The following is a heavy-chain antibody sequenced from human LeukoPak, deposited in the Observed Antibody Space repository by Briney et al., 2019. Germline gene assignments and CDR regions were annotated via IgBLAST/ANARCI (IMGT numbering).Heavy chain of an antibody. CDR3: AKSQREACCYGMDV. V-gene: IGHV3-23*01. D-gene: IGHD1-26*01. Sequence: GGSLRLSCTASGSTFSNYAMNWVRRAPGKGLEWVSAISGSGSNTYYTDSVKDRFTISRDNSKNSLYLQMNSLRPKDTAVYYCAKSQREACCYGMDVWGQGTTVTVS. CDR1: GSTFSNYA. J-gene: IGHJ6*02. CDR2: ISGSGSNT.